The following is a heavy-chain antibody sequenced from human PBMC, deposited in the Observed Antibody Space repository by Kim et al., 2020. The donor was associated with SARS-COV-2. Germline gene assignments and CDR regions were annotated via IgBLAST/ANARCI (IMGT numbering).Heavy chain of an antibody. CDR2: ISGSTRTI. CDR3: ARAYYDILTGYYYGMDV. CDR1: GFTFSNYS. J-gene: IGHJ6*04. V-gene: IGHV3-48*04. Sequence: GGSLRLSCATSGFTFSNYSMNWVRQAPGKGLEWLSYISGSTRTIYYADSVKGRFTISRDNAKNSLYLQMNSLRAEDTAVYYCARAYYDILTGYYYGMDVWGKGTTVTVSS. D-gene: IGHD3-9*01.